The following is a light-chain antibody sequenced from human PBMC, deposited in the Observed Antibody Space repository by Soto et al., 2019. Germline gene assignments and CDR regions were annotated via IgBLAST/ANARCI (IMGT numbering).Light chain of an antibody. CDR3: QQCGSSST. Sequence: DIQMTQSPSTLSASVGDTVTIACRASQSISRWLAWYQQKPGKAPKLLIYDASSLESGVPSRFSGSGSGTEFTLTISRLEPEDFAVYYCQQCGSSSTFGQGTRLEIK. J-gene: IGKJ5*01. V-gene: IGKV1-5*01. CDR1: QSISRW. CDR2: DAS.